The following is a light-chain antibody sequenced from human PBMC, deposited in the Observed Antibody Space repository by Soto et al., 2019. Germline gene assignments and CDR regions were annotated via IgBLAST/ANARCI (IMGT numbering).Light chain of an antibody. CDR1: SSSVGGYNY. CDR3: SSYTSSSTLYV. V-gene: IGLV2-14*01. CDR2: EVS. Sequence: QSALTQPASVSGSPGQSITISCTGTSSSVGGYNYVSWYQQHPGKAPKLMIYEVSNRPSGASTRFSGSKSGNTASLTISGLQAEDEADYYCSSYTSSSTLYVFGTGTKLTVL. J-gene: IGLJ1*01.